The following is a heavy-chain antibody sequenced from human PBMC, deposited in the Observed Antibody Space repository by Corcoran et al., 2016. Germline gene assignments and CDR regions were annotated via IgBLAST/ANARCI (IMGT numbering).Heavy chain of an antibody. CDR2: IYYSGST. CDR3: ARDARVPAANQRDY. V-gene: IGHV4-39*07. J-gene: IGHJ4*02. D-gene: IGHD2-2*01. Sequence: QLQLQESGPGLVKPSETLSLTCTVSGGSISSSSYYWGWIRQPPGKGLEWIGSIYYSGSTYYNPSLKSRVTISVDTSKNQFSLKLSSVTAADTAVYYCARDARVPAANQRDYWGQGTLVTVSS. CDR1: GGSISSSSYY.